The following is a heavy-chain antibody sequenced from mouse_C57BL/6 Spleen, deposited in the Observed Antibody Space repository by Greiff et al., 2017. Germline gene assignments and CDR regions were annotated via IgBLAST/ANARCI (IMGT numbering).Heavy chain of an antibody. V-gene: IGHV1-52*01. CDR1: GYTFTSYW. Sequence: VQLQQSGAELVRPGSSVKLSCKASGYTFTSYWMHWVKQRPIQGLEWIGNIYPSDSETHYNQKFKDKATLTVDKSSSTAYMQLSSLTSEDSAVYYCAREDSSGALDYWGQGPSVTVSS. J-gene: IGHJ4*01. CDR3: AREDSSGALDY. CDR2: IYPSDSET. D-gene: IGHD3-2*02.